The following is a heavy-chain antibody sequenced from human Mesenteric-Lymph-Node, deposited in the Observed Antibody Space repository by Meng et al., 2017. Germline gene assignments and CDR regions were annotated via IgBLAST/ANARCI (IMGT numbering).Heavy chain of an antibody. CDR2: INPNSGGT. CDR3: ARDLGSGWYWDEFDY. D-gene: IGHD6-19*01. V-gene: IGHV1-2*02. Sequence: ASVKVSCKAYGGSFSACSINWVRQAPGQGLEWMGWINPNSGGTNYAQKFQGRVTMTRDTSINTAYMELSRLRSDDTAVYYCARDLGSGWYWDEFDYWGQGTLVTVSS. CDR1: GGSFSACS. J-gene: IGHJ4*02.